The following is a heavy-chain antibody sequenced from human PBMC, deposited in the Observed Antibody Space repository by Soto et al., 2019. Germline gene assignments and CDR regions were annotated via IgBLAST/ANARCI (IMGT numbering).Heavy chain of an antibody. CDR1: GGTFSSYA. D-gene: IGHD1-7*01. V-gene: IGHV1-69*13. J-gene: IGHJ4*02. CDR2: IIPTFGTA. Sequence: EASLKVSCKASGGTFSSYAISCVRQPPAQGLEWRGGIIPTFGTANYAEKFQGRVTITADESTSAAYMELSSLRSEDTDVYYCGRAVCDNWNYGEAKYYFDYWGQGTLVTVSS. CDR3: GRAVCDNWNYGEAKYYFDY.